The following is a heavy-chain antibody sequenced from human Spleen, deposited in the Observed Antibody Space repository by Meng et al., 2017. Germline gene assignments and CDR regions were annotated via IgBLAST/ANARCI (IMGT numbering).Heavy chain of an antibody. CDR1: GYSISSSNW. V-gene: IGHV4-28*01. Sequence: QVQLQGSGPGLVKPSDTLSLTCAVSGYSISSSNWWGWIRQPPGKGLEWIGYIYCSVSTFYYPSLESRVTMSVDTSKNQFSLELSSVTAADTAVYYCARRNYPYYFDYWGQGILVTVSS. CDR2: IYCSVST. D-gene: IGHD5-24*01. CDR3: ARRNYPYYFDY. J-gene: IGHJ4*02.